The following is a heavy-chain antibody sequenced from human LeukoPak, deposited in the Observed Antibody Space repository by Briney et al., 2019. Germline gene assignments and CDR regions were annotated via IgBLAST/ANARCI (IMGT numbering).Heavy chain of an antibody. V-gene: IGHV3-21*01. J-gene: IGHJ3*02. CDR2: ISSSSSYM. CDR3: ARIRSDAFDI. Sequence: GGSLRLSCAASGFTFSGYSMNWVRQAPGKGLEWVSSISSSSSYMYYADSVKGRFTISRDNAKNSLYLQMNSLRAEDTAAYYCARIRSDAFDIWGQGTMVTVSS. CDR1: GFTFSGYS.